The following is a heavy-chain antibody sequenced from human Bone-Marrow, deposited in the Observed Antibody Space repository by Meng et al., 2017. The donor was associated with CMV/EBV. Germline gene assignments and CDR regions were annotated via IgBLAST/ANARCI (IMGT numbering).Heavy chain of an antibody. V-gene: IGHV3-9*01. J-gene: IGHJ5*02. CDR2: ITWSGGSI. Sequence: SLKISCAASGFTFDDYAMHWVRQVPGKGLEWVSGITWSGGSIAYADSVKGRFTISRDNAKNSLYLQMNGLRAEDTAVYYCARDGVIAAAVPNWFDPWGQGTLVTVSS. D-gene: IGHD6-13*01. CDR3: ARDGVIAAAVPNWFDP. CDR1: GFTFDDYA.